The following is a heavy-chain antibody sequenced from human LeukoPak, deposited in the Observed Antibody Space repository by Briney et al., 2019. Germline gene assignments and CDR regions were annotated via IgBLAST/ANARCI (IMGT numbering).Heavy chain of an antibody. CDR3: ARDGDNYYDSSGYYYGDAFDI. CDR2: ISAYNGNT. V-gene: IGHV1-18*01. Sequence: ASVKVSCKASGYTFTSYGISWVRQAPGQGLEWMGWISAYNGNTNYAQKLQGRVTMTTDTSTSTAYMELSSLRSEDTAVYYCARDGDNYYDSSGYYYGDAFDIWGQGTMVTVSS. CDR1: GYTFTSYG. J-gene: IGHJ3*02. D-gene: IGHD3-22*01.